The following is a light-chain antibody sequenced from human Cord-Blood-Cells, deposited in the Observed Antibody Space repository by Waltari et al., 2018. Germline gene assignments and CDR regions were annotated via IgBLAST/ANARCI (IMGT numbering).Light chain of an antibody. CDR2: GVS. Sequence: EIVLTQSPGTLSLSPGERATPSCRASQSVSSSYLAWYQQKPGQAPRLLIYGVSSRATGIPDRFSGSGSGTDFTLTISRLEPEDFAVYYCQQYGSSPGTFGQGTKVEIK. CDR3: QQYGSSPGT. CDR1: QSVSSSY. V-gene: IGKV3-20*01. J-gene: IGKJ1*01.